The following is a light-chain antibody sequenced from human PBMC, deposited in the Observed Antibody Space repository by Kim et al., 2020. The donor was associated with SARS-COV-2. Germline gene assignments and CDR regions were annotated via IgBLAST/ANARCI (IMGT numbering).Light chain of an antibody. V-gene: IGLV1-40*01. J-gene: IGLJ3*02. Sequence: RVTISCTGSSSNIGAGYDVHWYQHLPGTAPKLLIYGNTDRSSGVPDRFSGSKSGTSASLAITGLQAEDEADYYCHSYDSSLSGLVFGGGTQLTVL. CDR2: GNT. CDR3: HSYDSSLSGLV. CDR1: SSNIGAGYD.